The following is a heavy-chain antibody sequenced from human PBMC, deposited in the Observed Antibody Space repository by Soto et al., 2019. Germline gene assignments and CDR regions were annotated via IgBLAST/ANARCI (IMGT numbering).Heavy chain of an antibody. D-gene: IGHD3-22*01. J-gene: IGHJ3*02. Sequence: PVGSLRLSCAASGFTFSSYWMSWVRQAPGKGLEWVANIKQDGSEKYYVDSVKGRFTISRDNAKNSLYLQMNSLRAEDTAVYYCARRTMIGTTGAFDIWGQGTMVTVSS. CDR1: GFTFSSYW. V-gene: IGHV3-7*03. CDR2: IKQDGSEK. CDR3: ARRTMIGTTGAFDI.